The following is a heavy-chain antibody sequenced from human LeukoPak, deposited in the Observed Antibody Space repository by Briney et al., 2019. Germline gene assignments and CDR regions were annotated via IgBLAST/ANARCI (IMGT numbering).Heavy chain of an antibody. D-gene: IGHD3-22*01. V-gene: IGHV3-30-3*01. Sequence: GGSLRPSCAASGFTFSSYAMHWVRQAPGKGLEWVALISYDGSNKYNADSVKGRFTISRDNSKNTLYLQMNSLRAEDTAVYYCARDRDYYDSSGPYAFDIWGQGTMVTVSS. J-gene: IGHJ3*02. CDR2: ISYDGSNK. CDR3: ARDRDYYDSSGPYAFDI. CDR1: GFTFSSYA.